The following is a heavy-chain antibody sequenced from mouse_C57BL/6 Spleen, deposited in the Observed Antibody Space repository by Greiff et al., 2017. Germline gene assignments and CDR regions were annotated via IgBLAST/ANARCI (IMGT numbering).Heavy chain of an antibody. CDR3: ASLSLGYYFDY. V-gene: IGHV5-16*01. D-gene: IGHD4-1*01. CDR1: GFTFSDYY. CDR2: INYDGSST. Sequence: EVKLVESEGGLVQPGSSMKLSCTASGFTFSDYYMAWVRQVPEKGLEWVANINYDGSSTYYLDSLKSRFIISRDNAKNILYLQMSSLKSEDTATYYCASLSLGYYFDYWGQGTTLTVSS. J-gene: IGHJ2*01.